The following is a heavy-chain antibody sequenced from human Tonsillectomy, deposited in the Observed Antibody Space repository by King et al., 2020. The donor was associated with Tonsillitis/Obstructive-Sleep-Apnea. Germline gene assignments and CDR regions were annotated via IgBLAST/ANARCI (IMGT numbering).Heavy chain of an antibody. CDR3: ARDLGVQLWADDY. J-gene: IGHJ4*02. CDR1: GFTFSSYE. Sequence: EVQLVESGGGLVQPGGSLRLSCAASGFTFSSYEMNWVRQAPGKGLEGVSYISSSGRTIYYADSVKGRFTISRDNAKNSLYLQMNSLRAEDTAVYYCARDLGVQLWADDYWGQGTLVTVSS. V-gene: IGHV3-48*03. CDR2: ISSSGRTI. D-gene: IGHD5-18*01.